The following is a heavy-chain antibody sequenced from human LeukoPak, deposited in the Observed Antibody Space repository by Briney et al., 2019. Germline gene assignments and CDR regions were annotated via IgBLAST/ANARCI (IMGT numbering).Heavy chain of an antibody. CDR2: ISSSSSYI. J-gene: IGHJ4*02. CDR1: GFTFSTYT. CDR3: ARGRDXSGGSCRFDY. D-gene: IGHD2-15*01. Sequence: PGGSLRLSCAASGFTFSTYTMNWVRQAPGKGLEWVSSISSSSSYIYYADSVKGRFTISRDNAKNSLYLQMSSLRAEDTAVYYCARGRDXSGGSCRFDYWGQGTLVTVSS. V-gene: IGHV3-21*01.